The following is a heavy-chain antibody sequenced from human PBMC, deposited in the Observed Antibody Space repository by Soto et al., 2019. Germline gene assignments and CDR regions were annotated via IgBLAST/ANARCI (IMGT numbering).Heavy chain of an antibody. CDR1: GGSISSSSYY. V-gene: IGHV4-39*01. CDR2: IYYSGST. Sequence: SETLPLTCTVSGGSISSSSYYWGWIRQPPGKGLEWIGSIYYSGSTYYNPSLKSRVTISVDTSKKQFSLKLSSVTAADTAVYYCARSEREYYDSSGYYYYWGQGTLVTVSS. D-gene: IGHD3-22*01. CDR3: ARSEREYYDSSGYYYY. J-gene: IGHJ4*02.